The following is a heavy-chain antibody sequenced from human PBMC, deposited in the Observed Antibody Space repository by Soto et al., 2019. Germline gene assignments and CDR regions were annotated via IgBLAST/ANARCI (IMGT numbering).Heavy chain of an antibody. CDR2: IIPLYGTV. CDR3: ARVRVIRGVIASHFGL. V-gene: IGHV1-69*06. J-gene: IGHJ4*02. D-gene: IGHD3-10*01. CDR1: GGTFNSYG. Sequence: QDHLAQSGAEVKKPGSSVTVSCKASGGTFNSYGISWVRQAPGQGLDWMGVIIPLYGTVNYAQKFQGRVSITADKSTSTAYMDLSSLRSDATAVYYCARVRVIRGVIASHFGLWGQGTLVTVSS.